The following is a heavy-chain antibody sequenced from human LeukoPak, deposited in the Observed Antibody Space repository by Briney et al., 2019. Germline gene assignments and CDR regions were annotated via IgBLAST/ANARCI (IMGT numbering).Heavy chain of an antibody. CDR1: GYSVTNNY. V-gene: IGHV3-53*01. J-gene: IGHJ2*01. CDR3: VRGTSGYFDL. CDR2: IYADGTT. Sequence: PGGSLRLSCAASGYSVTNNYMTWIRQPPGNGLDWVAHIYADGTTFYTDSAKGRFTLSRDNSQNKLFLQMNSLRADDTAVYYCVRGTSGYFDLWGRGALVTVSS. D-gene: IGHD2-8*01.